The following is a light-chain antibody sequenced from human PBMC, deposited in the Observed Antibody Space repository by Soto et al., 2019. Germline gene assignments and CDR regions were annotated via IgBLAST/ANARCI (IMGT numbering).Light chain of an antibody. CDR3: QQYGTPLFT. Sequence: IVLTQSRRTLSLSPGERATLSCGASQSVTNNFLAWYQQKPGQAPRLLIYGASSRATGVPDRFSGSGSGTDFTLTISRLEPGDCAVYYCQQYGTPLFTFGPGTKVDIK. V-gene: IGKV3-20*01. CDR1: QSVTNNF. J-gene: IGKJ3*01. CDR2: GAS.